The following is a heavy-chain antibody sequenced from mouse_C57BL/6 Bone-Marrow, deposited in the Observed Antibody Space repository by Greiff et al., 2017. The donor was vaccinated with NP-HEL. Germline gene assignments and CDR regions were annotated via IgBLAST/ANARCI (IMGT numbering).Heavy chain of an antibody. J-gene: IGHJ4*01. CDR2: ISYDGSN. D-gene: IGHD2-12*01. CDR3: ASSYDVVAMDY. V-gene: IGHV3-6*01. CDR1: GYSITSGYY. Sequence: EVHLVESGPGLVKPSQSLSLTCSVTGYSITSGYYWNWIRQFPGNKLEWMGYISYDGSNNYNPSLKNRISITRDTSKNQFFLKLNSVTTEDTATYYCASSYDVVAMDYWGQGTSVTVSS.